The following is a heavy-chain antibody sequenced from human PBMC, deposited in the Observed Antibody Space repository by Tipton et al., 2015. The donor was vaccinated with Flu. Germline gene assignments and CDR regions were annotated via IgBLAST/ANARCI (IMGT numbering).Heavy chain of an antibody. J-gene: IGHJ3*02. D-gene: IGHD3-22*01. CDR2: IYHSGST. CDR3: ARALSGYYFYAFDI. CDR1: GYSISSGYY. V-gene: IGHV4-38-2*02. Sequence: TLSLTCTVSGYSISSGYYWGWIRQPPGKGLEWIGSIYHSGSTYYNPSLKSRVTISVDTSKNQFSLKLSSVTAADTAGYYCARALSGYYFYAFDIWGQGTMVTVSS.